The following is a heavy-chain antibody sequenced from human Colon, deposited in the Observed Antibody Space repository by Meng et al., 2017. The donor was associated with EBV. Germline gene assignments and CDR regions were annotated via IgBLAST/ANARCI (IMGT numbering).Heavy chain of an antibody. V-gene: IGHV7-4-1*02. CDR2: MNTKTGNP. CDR1: GYTFPRHA. D-gene: IGHD1-14*01. Sequence: QVQLVQSGSWLKKPGASVKVSCKASGYTFPRHAINWVRQAPGQGLEWMGWMNTKTGNPTYAQGFTGRFVFSLDTSVSKAYLQISSLKAEDTAMYYCARDDNGAPDYWGQGTLVTVSS. CDR3: ARDDNGAPDY. J-gene: IGHJ4*02.